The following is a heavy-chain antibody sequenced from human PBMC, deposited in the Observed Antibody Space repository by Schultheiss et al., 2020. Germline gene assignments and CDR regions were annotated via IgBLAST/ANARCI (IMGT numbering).Heavy chain of an antibody. Sequence: GGSLRLSCAATGFTFSSYAMHWVRQAPGKGLDWVSYISGSGSTIYYADSVQGRITISRDNAKGSLYLQMNSLKTEDTAVYYCTTNGFGELNVWGQGTLVTVSS. V-gene: IGHV3-48*04. J-gene: IGHJ4*02. CDR1: GFTFSSYA. CDR2: ISGSGSTI. CDR3: TTNGFGELNV. D-gene: IGHD3-10*01.